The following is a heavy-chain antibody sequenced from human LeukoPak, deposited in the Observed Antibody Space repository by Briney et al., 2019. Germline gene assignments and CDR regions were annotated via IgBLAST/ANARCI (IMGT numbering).Heavy chain of an antibody. CDR2: ISSDGKTD. V-gene: IGHV3-30*18. Sequence: GGSLTLSCVASGFTFSSYGMHWVRQAQGNGLEWVAIISSDGKTDIYADSVRGRFTISRDNSKGTHYLQMNSLRSEDTAVYYCAKAQPTLISRSFDCWGQGALVTVSS. J-gene: IGHJ4*02. D-gene: IGHD3-10*01. CDR3: AKAQPTLISRSFDC. CDR1: GFTFSSYG.